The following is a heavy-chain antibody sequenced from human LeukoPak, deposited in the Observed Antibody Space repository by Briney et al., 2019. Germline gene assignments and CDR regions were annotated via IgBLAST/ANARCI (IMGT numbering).Heavy chain of an antibody. CDR3: AKDQVISGSEASDI. D-gene: IGHD2-21*01. CDR1: GFTFSSYT. J-gene: IGHJ3*02. Sequence: PGGSLRLSCVASGFTFSSYTMNWVRQAPGKGLEWVSAISGNGVGTYYADSVTGRFTISRHNSWNTLYLQMNSLRAEDAAVYYCAKDQVISGSEASDIWVQGTMVTVSS. CDR2: ISGNGVGT. V-gene: IGHV3-23*01.